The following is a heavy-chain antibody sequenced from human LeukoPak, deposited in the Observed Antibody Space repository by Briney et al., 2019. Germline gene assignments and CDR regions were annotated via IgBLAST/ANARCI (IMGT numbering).Heavy chain of an antibody. Sequence: PGGSLRLSCAASGFTFSSYAMHWVRQAPGKGLEWVAVISYDGSNKYYADPVKGRFTISRDNSKNTLYLQMNSLRAEDTAVYYCARGKDLVVVPAALVRWFDPWGQGTLVTVSS. D-gene: IGHD2-2*01. CDR2: ISYDGSNK. J-gene: IGHJ5*02. CDR3: ARGKDLVVVPAALVRWFDP. CDR1: GFTFSSYA. V-gene: IGHV3-30*04.